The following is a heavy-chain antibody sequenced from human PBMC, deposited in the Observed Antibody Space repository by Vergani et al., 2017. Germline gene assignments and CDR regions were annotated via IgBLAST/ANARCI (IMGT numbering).Heavy chain of an antibody. Sequence: EVQLVESGGGLVQPGRSLRLSCAASGFTFDDYAMHWVRQAPGKGLEWVSGISWNSGSIGYADSVKGRFTISRDNAKNSLYLQMNSLRAEDTALYYCAKVGMVTAIFYXMDVWGKGTTVTVSS. CDR3: AKVGMVTAIFYXMDV. CDR2: ISWNSGSI. V-gene: IGHV3-9*01. D-gene: IGHD2-21*02. J-gene: IGHJ6*03. CDR1: GFTFDDYA.